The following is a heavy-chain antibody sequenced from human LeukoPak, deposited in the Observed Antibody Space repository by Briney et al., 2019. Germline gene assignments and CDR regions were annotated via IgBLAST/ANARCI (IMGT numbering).Heavy chain of an antibody. V-gene: IGHV1-8*02. Sequence: ASVKVSCKASGYTFTNYDINWVRQASGQGLEWMGWMNPNSGDTGYAQKYQGRVTMTRNTSISTAYMELSSLRSEDTAVYYCARPSGYYCKLDAFDIWGQGTMVTVSS. CDR1: GYTFTNYD. D-gene: IGHD3-22*01. CDR2: MNPNSGDT. J-gene: IGHJ3*02. CDR3: ARPSGYYCKLDAFDI.